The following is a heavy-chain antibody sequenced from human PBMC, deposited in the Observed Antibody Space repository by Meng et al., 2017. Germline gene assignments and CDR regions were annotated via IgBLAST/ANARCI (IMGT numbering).Heavy chain of an antibody. D-gene: IGHD3-10*01. J-gene: IGHJ6*02. V-gene: IGHV1-69*05. CDR2: IIPIFGTA. Sequence: QRVWSGDEVKNPGSSVKVSCTASGGTFSSYATSWVRQAPGQGLEWMGGIIPIFGTANYAQKFQGRVTITTDESTSTAYMELSSLRSEDTAVYYCARREHLMVRGVRYYGMDVWGQGTTVTVSS. CDR3: ARREHLMVRGVRYYGMDV. CDR1: GGTFSSYA.